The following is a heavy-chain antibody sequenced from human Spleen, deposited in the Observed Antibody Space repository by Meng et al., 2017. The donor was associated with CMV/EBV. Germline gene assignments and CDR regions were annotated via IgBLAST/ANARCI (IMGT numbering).Heavy chain of an antibody. CDR2: IKQDGGEK. CDR3: ARDPHLYSSSWMDN. CDR1: GFHFSTYW. D-gene: IGHD6-13*01. Sequence: GESLKISCAASGFHFSTYWMSWVRQAPGKGLEWVANIKQDGGEKFYVDSVKGRFTISRDNAKASLYLQMNSLRAEDTAVYYCARDPHLYSSSWMDNWGQGTLVTVSS. V-gene: IGHV3-7*01. J-gene: IGHJ4*02.